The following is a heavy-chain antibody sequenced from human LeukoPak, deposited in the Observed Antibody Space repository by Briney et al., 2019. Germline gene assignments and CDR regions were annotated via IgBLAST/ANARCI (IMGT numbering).Heavy chain of an antibody. CDR2: ISYDGSNK. J-gene: IGHJ4*02. CDR3: ARDWYSSSWPPDY. D-gene: IGHD6-13*01. CDR1: GFTFSSYA. Sequence: PGRSLRLSCAASGFTFSSYAMHWVRQAPGKGLEWVAVISYDGSNKYYADSVKGRFTISRDNSKNTLYLQMNSLRAEDTAVYYCARDWYSSSWPPDYWGQGTLVTVPS. V-gene: IGHV3-30-3*01.